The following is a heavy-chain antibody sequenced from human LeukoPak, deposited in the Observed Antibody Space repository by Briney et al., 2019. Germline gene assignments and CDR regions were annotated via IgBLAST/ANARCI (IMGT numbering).Heavy chain of an antibody. V-gene: IGHV1-69*04. CDR1: GGTFSSYA. D-gene: IGHD5-18*01. CDR2: IIPILGIA. Sequence: ASVKVSCKASGGTFSSYAISWVRQAPGQGLEWMGRIIPILGIANYAQKFQGRVTITADKSTSTAYMELSSLRSEDTAVYYCARGGYSYGTGAFDIWGQGTMVTVSS. CDR3: ARGGYSYGTGAFDI. J-gene: IGHJ3*02.